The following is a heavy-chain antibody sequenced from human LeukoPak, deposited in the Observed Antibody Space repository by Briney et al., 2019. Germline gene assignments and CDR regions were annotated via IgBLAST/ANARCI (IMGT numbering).Heavy chain of an antibody. CDR1: GFTFFTYS. V-gene: IGHV3-30*03. Sequence: GMSLRLSCAASGFTFFTYSMHWVRQAPGKGLEWLAVSSFDENNKYYADSVRGRFTISRDNSKNTVYLQMNSLRLEDTAVYFCARPSPPGDGYNPPDYWDPGNLVTVSS. CDR3: ARPSPPGDGYNPPDY. D-gene: IGHD5-24*01. J-gene: IGHJ4*02. CDR2: SSFDENNK.